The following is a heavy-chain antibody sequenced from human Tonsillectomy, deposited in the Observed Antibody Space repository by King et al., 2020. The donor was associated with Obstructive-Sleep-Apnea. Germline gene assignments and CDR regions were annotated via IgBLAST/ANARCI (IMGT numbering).Heavy chain of an antibody. CDR1: GFTFSSYA. CDR3: AKDPLQLHYSYYYGMDV. CDR2: ISGSGGST. D-gene: IGHD1-1*01. J-gene: IGHJ6*02. Sequence: VQLVESGGGLVQPGGSLRLSCAASGFTFSSYAMSWVRQAPGKGLEWVSAISGSGGSTYYADSVKGRFTISRDNSKNTLYLQMNSLRAEDTAVYYCAKDPLQLHYSYYYGMDVWGQGTTVTVSS. V-gene: IGHV3-23*04.